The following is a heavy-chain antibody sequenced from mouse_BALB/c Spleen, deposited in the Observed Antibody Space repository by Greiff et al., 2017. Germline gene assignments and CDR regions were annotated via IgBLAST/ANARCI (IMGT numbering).Heavy chain of an antibody. CDR2: ISSGGST. CDR1: GFTFSSYA. D-gene: IGHD1-1*01. Sequence: EVKLVESGGGLVKPGGSLKLSCAASGFTFSSYAMSWVRQTPEKRLEWVASISSGGSTYYPASVKGRFTISRDNARNILYLQMSSLRSEDTAMYYCAREGYYGSSYFDYRGQGTTLTVSS. CDR3: AREGYYGSSYFDY. V-gene: IGHV5-6-5*01. J-gene: IGHJ2*01.